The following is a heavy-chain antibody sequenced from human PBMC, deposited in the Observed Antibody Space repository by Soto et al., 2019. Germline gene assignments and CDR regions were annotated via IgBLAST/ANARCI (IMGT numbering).Heavy chain of an antibody. D-gene: IGHD3-10*01. CDR1: GGTFSSYA. V-gene: IGHV1-69*13. CDR3: ARGITMVRGVIFDLGY. Sequence: ASVKVSCKASGGTFSSYAISWVRQAPGQGLEWMGGIIPIFGTANYAQKFQGRVTITADESTSTAYMELSSLRSEDTAVYYCARGITMVRGVIFDLGYWGQGTLVTVSS. CDR2: IIPIFGTA. J-gene: IGHJ4*02.